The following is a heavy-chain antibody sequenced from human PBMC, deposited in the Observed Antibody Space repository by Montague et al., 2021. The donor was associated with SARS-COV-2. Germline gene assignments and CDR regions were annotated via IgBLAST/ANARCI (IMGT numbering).Heavy chain of an antibody. V-gene: IGHV4-59*12. CDR3: ARDRGSRLPSFFDY. CDR1: SGSISSYY. D-gene: IGHD6-19*01. J-gene: IGHJ4*02. Sequence: SETLSLTCTVSSGSISSYYWSWIRQPPGKGLEWIGYIYYSGSTNYNPSLKSRVTTSVETSKNQFSLNLTSVTAADTAVYYCARDRGSRLPSFFDYWGQGILVTVSS. CDR2: IYYSGST.